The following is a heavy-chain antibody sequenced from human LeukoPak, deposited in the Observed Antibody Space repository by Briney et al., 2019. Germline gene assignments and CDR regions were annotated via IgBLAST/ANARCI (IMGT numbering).Heavy chain of an antibody. CDR3: ATAVEMRYQYFQH. V-gene: IGHV1-24*01. J-gene: IGHJ1*01. D-gene: IGHD5-24*01. CDR1: GYTLTELS. CDR2: FDPEDGET. Sequence: ASVKVSCKVSGYTLTELSMHWVRQAPGKGLEWMGGFDPEDGETIYAQKFQGRVTMTEDTSTDTAYMELSSLRSEDTAVYYRATAVEMRYQYFQHWGQGTLVTVSS.